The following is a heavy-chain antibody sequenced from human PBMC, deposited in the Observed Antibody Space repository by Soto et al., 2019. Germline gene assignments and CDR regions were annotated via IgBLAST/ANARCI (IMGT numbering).Heavy chain of an antibody. CDR3: AKDKAASGVAAAGTSVGMDV. CDR1: GFTFADYA. D-gene: IGHD6-13*01. CDR2: ISWNSGSI. J-gene: IGHJ6*02. V-gene: IGHV3-9*01. Sequence: GGSLRLSCAASGFTFADYAMHWVRQAPGKGLEWVSGISWNSGSIGYADSVKGRFTISRDNAKNSLYLQMNSLRAEDTALYYCAKDKAASGVAAAGTSVGMDVWGQGTTVTVSS.